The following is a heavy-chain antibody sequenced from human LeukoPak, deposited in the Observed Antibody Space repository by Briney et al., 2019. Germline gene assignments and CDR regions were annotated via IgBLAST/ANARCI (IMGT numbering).Heavy chain of an antibody. V-gene: IGHV4-4*07. CDR3: ARRGIAAAGNWFDP. CDR2: IYTSGST. CDR1: GGSISSYY. D-gene: IGHD6-13*01. Sequence: SETLSLTCTVSGGSISSYYWSWIRQPAGKGLEWIGRIYTSGSTNYNPSLKSRVTMSVDTSKNQFSLKLSSVTAADTAVYYCARRGIAAAGNWFDPWGQGTLVTVSS. J-gene: IGHJ5*02.